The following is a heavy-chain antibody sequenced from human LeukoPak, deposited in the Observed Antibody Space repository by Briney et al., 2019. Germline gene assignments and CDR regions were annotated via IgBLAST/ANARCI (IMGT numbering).Heavy chain of an antibody. CDR2: IYYSGCT. J-gene: IGHJ6*02. CDR1: GGSISSGGYY. CDR3: ARSIQPSPEGYYYYGMDD. V-gene: IGHV4-31*03. D-gene: IGHD1-1*01. Sequence: PSETLSLTCTVSGGSISSGGYYWSWIRQHPGKGLEWIRYIYYSGCTYYNPSLKSRVTISVDTSKNQFSLKLSSVTAADTAVYYCARSIQPSPEGYYYYGMDDWRQGTTVTVSS.